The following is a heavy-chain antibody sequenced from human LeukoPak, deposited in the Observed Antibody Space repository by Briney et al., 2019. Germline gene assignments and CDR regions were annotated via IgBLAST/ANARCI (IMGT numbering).Heavy chain of an antibody. Sequence: GGSLRLSCAASGFTFSSYSMNWVRQAPGKGLEWVSSISSSSSYIYYADSVKGRFTISRDNAKNSLYLQMNSLRAEDTAVYYCARGGVIVGATGDAFDIWGQGTMVTVSS. V-gene: IGHV3-21*01. CDR3: ARGGVIVGATGDAFDI. CDR1: GFTFSSYS. J-gene: IGHJ3*02. CDR2: ISSSSSYI. D-gene: IGHD1-26*01.